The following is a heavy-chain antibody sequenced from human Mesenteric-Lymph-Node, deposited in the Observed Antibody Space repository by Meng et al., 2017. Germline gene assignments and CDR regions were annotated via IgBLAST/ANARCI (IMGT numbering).Heavy chain of an antibody. CDR3: ARFLPDFWGGYSLPNWFDP. D-gene: IGHD3-3*01. CDR2: INHSGST. CDR1: GGSFSGYY. J-gene: IGHJ5*02. V-gene: IGHV4-34*01. Sequence: SETLSLTCTVSGGSFSGYYWSWIRQPPGKGLEWIGEINHSGSTNYNPSLKSRVTISVDTSKNQFSLKLSSVTAADTAVYYCARFLPDFWGGYSLPNWFDPWGQGTLVTV.